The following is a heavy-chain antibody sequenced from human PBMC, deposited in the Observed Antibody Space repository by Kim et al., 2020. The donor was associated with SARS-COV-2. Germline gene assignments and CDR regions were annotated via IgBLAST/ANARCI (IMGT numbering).Heavy chain of an antibody. CDR1: GFTFSSYG. J-gene: IGHJ4*02. D-gene: IGHD1-26*01. V-gene: IGHV3-33*01. CDR3: ARENIVGAAAPGHRELDY. Sequence: GGSLRLSCAASGFTFSSYGMHWVRQAPGKGLEWVAVIWYDGSNQYYADSVKGRFTISRDNSKNTLYLQMNSLRAEDTAVYYCARENIVGAAAPGHRELDYWGQGTLVTVSS. CDR2: IWYDGSNQ.